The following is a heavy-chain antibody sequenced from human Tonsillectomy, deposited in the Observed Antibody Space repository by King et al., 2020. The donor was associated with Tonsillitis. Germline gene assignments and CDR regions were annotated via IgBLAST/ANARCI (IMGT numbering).Heavy chain of an antibody. CDR3: ARGSSGSWTYFFDY. Sequence: QLQESGPGLVKASETLSLTFAVSGYYIDSGYYWGWIRQHPGKGLEWIASIYHIGSTYYNPCLKSRVTMSVNTSKNQFSLELSSVTAADTAFYYWARGSSGSWTYFFDYWGQGSLVTVSS. CDR1: GYYIDSGYY. V-gene: IGHV4-38-2*01. CDR2: IYHIGST. J-gene: IGHJ4*02. D-gene: IGHD6-13*01.